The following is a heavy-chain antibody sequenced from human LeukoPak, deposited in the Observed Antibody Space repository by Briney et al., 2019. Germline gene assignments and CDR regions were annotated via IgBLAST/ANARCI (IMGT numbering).Heavy chain of an antibody. V-gene: IGHV4-38-2*01. CDR2: IYPSGST. J-gene: IGHJ4*02. CDR1: GYSISSGYY. D-gene: IGHD2-2*02. CDR3: ARHLSAAIPDY. Sequence: PSEILSLTCAVSGYSISSGYYWGWIRQPPGKGLEWIGSIYPSGSTYYNPSLKSRVTISVDTSKNQFSLKLSSVTAADTAVYYCARHLSAAIPDYWGQGTLVTVSS.